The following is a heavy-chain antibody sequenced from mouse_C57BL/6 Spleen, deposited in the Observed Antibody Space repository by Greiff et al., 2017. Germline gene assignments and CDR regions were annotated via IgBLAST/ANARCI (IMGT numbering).Heavy chain of an antibody. CDR3: ARNSYYSNSFAY. CDR2: ISSGSSTI. D-gene: IGHD2-5*01. Sequence: EVHLVESGGGLVKPGGSLKLSCAASGFTFSDYGMHWVRQAPEKGLAWVAYISSGSSTIYYADTVKGRFTISRDNAKNTLFLQMTSLRSEDTAMYYCARNSYYSNSFAYWGQGTLVTVSA. CDR1: GFTFSDYG. V-gene: IGHV5-17*01. J-gene: IGHJ3*01.